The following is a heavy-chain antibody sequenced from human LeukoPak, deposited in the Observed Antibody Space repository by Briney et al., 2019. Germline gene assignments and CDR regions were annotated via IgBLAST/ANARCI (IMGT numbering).Heavy chain of an antibody. D-gene: IGHD3-3*01. CDR1: GGTFSSYS. V-gene: IGHV1-69*05. CDR2: IIPIFGTT. Sequence: GASVKVSCKASGGTFSSYSISWVRQAPGQGLEWMGGIIPIFGTTNYAQKLQGRVTMTTDTSTSTAYMELRSLRSDDTAVYYCARTTHDFWSGYYTFDYWGQGTLVTVSS. J-gene: IGHJ4*02. CDR3: ARTTHDFWSGYYTFDY.